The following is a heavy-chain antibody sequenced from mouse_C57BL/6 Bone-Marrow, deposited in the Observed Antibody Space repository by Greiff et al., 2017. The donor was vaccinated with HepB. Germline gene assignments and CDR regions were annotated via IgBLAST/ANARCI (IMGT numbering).Heavy chain of an antibody. J-gene: IGHJ2*01. D-gene: IGHD1-1*01. V-gene: IGHV1-69*01. CDR1: GYTFTSYW. CDR2: IDPSDSYT. CDR3: ARAKFITTVVATWDFDY. Sequence: QVQLQQSGAELVMPGASVKLSCKASGYTFTSYWMHWVKQRPGQGLEWIGEIDPSDSYTNYNQKFKGKSTLTVDKSSSTAYMQLSSLTSEDSAVYYCARAKFITTVVATWDFDYWGQGTTLTVSS.